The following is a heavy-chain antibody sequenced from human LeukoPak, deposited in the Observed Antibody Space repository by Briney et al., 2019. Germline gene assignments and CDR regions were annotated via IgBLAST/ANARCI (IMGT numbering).Heavy chain of an antibody. D-gene: IGHD3-10*01. Sequence: GGSLRLSCAASGFTFSSYAMSWVRQAPGKELEWVSAISGGGRSTYYADSVKGRFTISRDNSKNTLYPQMYSLRAEDTAVYYCATAVLLWFGEQGYWGQGTLVTVSS. CDR1: GFTFSSYA. J-gene: IGHJ4*02. V-gene: IGHV3-23*01. CDR3: ATAVLLWFGEQGY. CDR2: ISGGGRST.